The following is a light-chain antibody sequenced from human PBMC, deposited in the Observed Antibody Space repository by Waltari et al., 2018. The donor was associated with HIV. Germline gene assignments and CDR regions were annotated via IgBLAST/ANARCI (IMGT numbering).Light chain of an antibody. Sequence: QSALTQPASVSGSPGQSITISCPGPSSDVGTFNIVSWYQHHPGKAPKFIIYEGSKRPSGVSNRFSGSKSGNTASLTISGLQAEDEADYYCCSYAGSRTYVFGTGTMVTVL. CDR2: EGS. CDR1: SSDVGTFNI. J-gene: IGLJ1*01. V-gene: IGLV2-23*01. CDR3: CSYAGSRTYV.